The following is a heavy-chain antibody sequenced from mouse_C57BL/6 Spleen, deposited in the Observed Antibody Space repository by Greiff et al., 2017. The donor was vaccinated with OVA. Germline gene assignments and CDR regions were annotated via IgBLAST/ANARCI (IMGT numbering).Heavy chain of an antibody. CDR1: GYTFTSYW. CDR2: IYPSDSET. Sequence: VQLQQPGAELVRPGSSVKLSCKASGYTFTSYWMDWVKQRPGQGLEWIGNIYPSDSETHYNQKFKDKATLTVDKSSSTAYMQLSSLTSEDSAVYYWARRNYSNYFDYWGQGTTLTVSS. J-gene: IGHJ2*01. CDR3: ARRNYSNYFDY. D-gene: IGHD2-5*01. V-gene: IGHV1-61*01.